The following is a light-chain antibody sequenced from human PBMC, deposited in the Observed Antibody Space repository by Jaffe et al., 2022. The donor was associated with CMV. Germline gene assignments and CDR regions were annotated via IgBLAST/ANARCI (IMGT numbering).Light chain of an antibody. CDR1: SSNIGAGYD. Sequence: QSVLTQPPSLSGAPGQRVTISCTGSSSNIGAGYDVHWYQQLPGTAPKLLIYVNNNRPSGVPDRFSGSKSGTSASLAITGLQAEDEADYYCQSYDSSLSGHVVFGGGTKLTVL. CDR3: QSYDSSLSGHVV. CDR2: VNN. J-gene: IGLJ2*01. V-gene: IGLV1-40*01.